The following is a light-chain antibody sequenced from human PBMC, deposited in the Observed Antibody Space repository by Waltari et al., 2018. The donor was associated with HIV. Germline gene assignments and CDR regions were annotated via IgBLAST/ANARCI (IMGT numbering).Light chain of an antibody. CDR3: QQYYSTPLT. Sequence: DIVMTQSPASLVVSLGERDTINCKPITSVLYSSTNKNYVAWYQQKPGQPPKLLIYWASTRESGVPDRFSGSGSGTDFTLTISSLQAEDVAVYYCQQYYSTPLTFGGGTKVEIK. V-gene: IGKV4-1*01. CDR1: TSVLYSSTNKNY. CDR2: WAS. J-gene: IGKJ4*01.